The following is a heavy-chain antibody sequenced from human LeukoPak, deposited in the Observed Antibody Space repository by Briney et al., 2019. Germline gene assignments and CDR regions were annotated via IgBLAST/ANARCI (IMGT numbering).Heavy chain of an antibody. CDR2: IYYNGDT. Sequence: SETLSLTCIVPGGSISGYHWGWVRQPPGKGLEYISFIYYNGDTNYNPSLKSRVTMSVDTSKNQFSLKLSSVTAADTAVYYCARLGDCGHDCYSHDYWGQGTLVTVSS. V-gene: IGHV4-59*08. J-gene: IGHJ4*02. CDR1: GGSISGYH. D-gene: IGHD2-21*01. CDR3: ARLGDCGHDCYSHDY.